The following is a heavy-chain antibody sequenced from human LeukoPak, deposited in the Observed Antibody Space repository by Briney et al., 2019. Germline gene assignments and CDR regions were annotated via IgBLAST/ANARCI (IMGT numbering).Heavy chain of an antibody. CDR2: ISAYNGNT. J-gene: IGHJ4*02. CDR1: GYTFTSYG. V-gene: IGHV1-18*01. Sequence: ASVKVSCKASGYTFTSYGISWVRQAPGQGLEWMGWISAYNGNTNYAQKLQGRVTMTTDTSTSTAYMELKSLRSDDTAVYYCAREECSIGVCYPSGYWGQGTLVTVSS. CDR3: AREECSIGVCYPSGY. D-gene: IGHD2-8*01.